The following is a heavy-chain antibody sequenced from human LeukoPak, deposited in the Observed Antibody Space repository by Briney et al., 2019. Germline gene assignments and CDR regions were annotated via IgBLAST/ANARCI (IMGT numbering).Heavy chain of an antibody. Sequence: SLRLSCAASGFTFSDYYMSWIRQAPGKGLEWVGFIRSKTYGGTTEYAASVKGRFIISRDDSTSIAYLQMNSLKTEDTAVYYCTRGPIQLWLYHGMDVWGQGTTVTVSS. J-gene: IGHJ6*01. V-gene: IGHV3-49*03. CDR2: IRSKTYGGTT. CDR3: TRGPIQLWLYHGMDV. CDR1: GFTFSDYY. D-gene: IGHD5-18*01.